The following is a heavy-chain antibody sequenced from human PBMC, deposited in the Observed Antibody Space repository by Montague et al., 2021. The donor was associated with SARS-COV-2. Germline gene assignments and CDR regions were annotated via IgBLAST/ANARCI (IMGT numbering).Heavy chain of an antibody. V-gene: IGHV3-53*01. CDR3: ARDERRASKLSYGLDV. CDR2: IDAAGNT. CDR1: GFSVSTNY. D-gene: IGHD4-11*01. Sequence: SLRLSCAASGFSVSTNYLTWVRQAPGRGLEWVSFIDAAGNTYYADSVKGRFTVSSDNSKNTVNLQMNSLGVEDTAIYYCARDERRASKLSYGLDVWGPGTPVTVSS. J-gene: IGHJ6*02.